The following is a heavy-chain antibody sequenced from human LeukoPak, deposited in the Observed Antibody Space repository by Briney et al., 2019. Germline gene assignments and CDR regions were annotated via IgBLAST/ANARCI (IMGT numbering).Heavy chain of an antibody. Sequence: PGGSLRLSCAASGFTFSDYYLSWIRQAPGKGLERVATIKQDGREKYYVDSVKGRFTISRDNAKNSLYLQMSSLRAEDTAVYYCARDSGYFDYWGQGTLVTVSS. CDR2: IKQDGREK. V-gene: IGHV3-7*04. CDR1: GFTFSDYY. CDR3: ARDSGYFDY. J-gene: IGHJ4*02. D-gene: IGHD3-10*01.